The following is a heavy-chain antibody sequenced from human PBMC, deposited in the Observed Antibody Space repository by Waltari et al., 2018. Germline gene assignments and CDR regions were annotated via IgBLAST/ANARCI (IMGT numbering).Heavy chain of an antibody. V-gene: IGHV3-23*01. Sequence: EVQLLESGGTLVQPGGSLRLSCAASGFSFNPFAVTWVRQAPGKGLEWVSGISNRGDRVYYAESVKGRFTISRDKSKNTLYLQMNSLRAEDTAVYYCAKNWGGLDYWGQGTLVTVSS. CDR1: GFSFNPFA. CDR3: AKNWGGLDY. CDR2: ISNRGDRV. D-gene: IGHD3-16*01. J-gene: IGHJ4*02.